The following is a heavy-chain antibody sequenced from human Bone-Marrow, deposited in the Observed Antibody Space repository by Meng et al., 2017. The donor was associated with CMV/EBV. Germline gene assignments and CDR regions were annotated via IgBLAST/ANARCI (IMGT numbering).Heavy chain of an antibody. CDR1: GCSISSYY. J-gene: IGHJ4*02. V-gene: IGHV4-59*08. Sequence: GSLRLSCTVSGCSISSYYWSWIRQPPGKGLEWIGYIYYSGSTNYNPSLKSRVTISVDTSKNQFSLKLGSVTAADTAVYYCARAHSSGWLREYYFDYWGQGTLVTVDS. D-gene: IGHD6-19*01. CDR2: IYYSGST. CDR3: ARAHSSGWLREYYFDY.